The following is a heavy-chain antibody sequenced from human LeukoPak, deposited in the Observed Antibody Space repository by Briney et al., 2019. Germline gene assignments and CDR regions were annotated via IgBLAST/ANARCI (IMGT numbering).Heavy chain of an antibody. V-gene: IGHV4-4*07. CDR3: ARETTGIARYFDY. J-gene: IGHJ4*02. Sequence: SETLCLTCTVSGNSISSYYWSWIRQPAGKGLEWIGRIYTSGSTNYNPSLKSRVTMSVDTSKNQFSLNLSSVTAADTAFYYCARETTGIARYFDYWGQGTLVTVSS. D-gene: IGHD4-11*01. CDR2: IYTSGST. CDR1: GNSISSYY.